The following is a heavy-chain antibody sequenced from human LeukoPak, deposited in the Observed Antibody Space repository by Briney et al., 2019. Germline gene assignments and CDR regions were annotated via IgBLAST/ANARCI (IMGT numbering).Heavy chain of an antibody. D-gene: IGHD6-6*01. Sequence: PGGSLRLSCAASGFTFSSYSMNWVRQAPGKGLEWVSSISSGSTYMYYADSVKGRFTISKDNAQNSMYLQMNSLRAEDTAVYYCGRVGGRSKAAKGDAFDIWGQGTMVTVSS. V-gene: IGHV3-21*01. CDR1: GFTFSSYS. CDR2: ISSGSTYM. CDR3: GRVGGRSKAAKGDAFDI. J-gene: IGHJ3*02.